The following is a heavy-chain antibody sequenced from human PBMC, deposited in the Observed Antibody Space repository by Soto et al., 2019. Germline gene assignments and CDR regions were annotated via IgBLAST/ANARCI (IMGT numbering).Heavy chain of an antibody. CDR1: GGSISPYY. Sequence: SETLSLTCTVSGGSISPYYWSWIRQPPGKGLEWIGYIHYSGSTNYNPSLKSRVTISVDTSTNQFSLKVSSVTAADTAVYYCARDHITGTTGAYHYYGMDVWGQGTTVNLSS. CDR2: IHYSGST. CDR3: ARDHITGTTGAYHYYGMDV. V-gene: IGHV4-59*01. D-gene: IGHD1-1*01. J-gene: IGHJ6*02.